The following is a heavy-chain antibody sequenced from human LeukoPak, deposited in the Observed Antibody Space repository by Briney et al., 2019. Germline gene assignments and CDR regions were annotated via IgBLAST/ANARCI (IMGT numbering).Heavy chain of an antibody. D-gene: IGHD2-15*01. CDR2: IIPILGIA. V-gene: IGHV1-69*04. CDR3: ARTLCSGGSCYADDC. Sequence: GASVKVSCKASGGTFSSYAISWVRQAPGQGLEWMGRIIPILGIANYAQKFQGRVTITADKSTSTAYMELSSLRSEDTAVYYCARTLCSGGSCYADDCWGQGTLVTVSS. CDR1: GGTFSSYA. J-gene: IGHJ4*02.